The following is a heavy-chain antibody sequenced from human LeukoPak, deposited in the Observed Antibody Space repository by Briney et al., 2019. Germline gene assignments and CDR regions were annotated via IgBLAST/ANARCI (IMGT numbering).Heavy chain of an antibody. D-gene: IGHD6-13*01. J-gene: IGHJ5*02. CDR1: GFTFSSYG. Sequence: GRSLRLSCAASGFTFSSYGMHWVRQAPGKGLEWVAVISYDGSNKYYADSVKGRFTTSRDNSKNTLYLQMNSLRAEDTAVYYCAKPGIAAASTSPNWFDPWGQGTPVTVSS. V-gene: IGHV3-30*18. CDR2: ISYDGSNK. CDR3: AKPGIAAASTSPNWFDP.